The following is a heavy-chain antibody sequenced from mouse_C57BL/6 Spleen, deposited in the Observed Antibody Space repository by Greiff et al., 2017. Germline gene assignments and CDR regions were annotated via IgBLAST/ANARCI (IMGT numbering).Heavy chain of an antibody. J-gene: IGHJ2*01. CDR2: IDPEDGDT. Sequence: EVQLQQSGAELVKPGASVKLSCTASGFNIKDYYMHWVKQRTEQGLEWIGRIDPEDGDTKYAPKFQGKATITADTSSNTAYLQLSSLTSEDTAVYYCARYSGTEGYYFDYWGQGTTLTVSS. D-gene: IGHD4-1*01. CDR1: GFNIKDYY. V-gene: IGHV14-2*01. CDR3: ARYSGTEGYYFDY.